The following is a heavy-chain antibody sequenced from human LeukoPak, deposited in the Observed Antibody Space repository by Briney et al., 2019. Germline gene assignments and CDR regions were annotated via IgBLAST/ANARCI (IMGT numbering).Heavy chain of an antibody. CDR3: AREERVAYYYDSSGHFDY. V-gene: IGHV1-2*02. Sequence: ASVKVSCKASGYTFTSYGISWVRQALGQGLEWMGWINPNSGGTNYAQKFQGRVTMTRDTSISTAYMELSRLRSDDTAVYYCAREERVAYYYDSSGHFDYWGQGTLVTVSS. J-gene: IGHJ4*02. D-gene: IGHD3-22*01. CDR2: INPNSGGT. CDR1: GYTFTSYG.